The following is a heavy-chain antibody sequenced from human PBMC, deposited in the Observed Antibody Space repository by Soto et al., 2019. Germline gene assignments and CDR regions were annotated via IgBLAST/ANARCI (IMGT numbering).Heavy chain of an antibody. CDR2: MNPNIDNT. V-gene: IGHV1-8*01. D-gene: IGHD5-18*01. J-gene: IGHJ6*02. CDR3: ARDPGYRNGMDV. CDR1: GYTFTSYD. Sequence: ASVKVSCKASGYTFTSYDINWVRQATGQGLEWMGWMNPNIDNTGYAQKFQGRVTMTRNTSINTLFLQMNNLRVEDTAMYYCARDPGYRNGMDVWGQGTTVTVSS.